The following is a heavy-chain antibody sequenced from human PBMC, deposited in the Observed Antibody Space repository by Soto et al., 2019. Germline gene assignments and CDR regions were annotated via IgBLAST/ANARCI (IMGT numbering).Heavy chain of an antibody. J-gene: IGHJ5*02. CDR2: ISAYNGNT. Sequence: AASVKVSCKASGYTFTSYGISWVRQAPGQGLEWMGWISAYNGNTNYAQKLQGRVTMTTDTSTSTAYMELRSLRSDDTAVYYCARDMHSSSWYPEHWFDPWGQGTLVTVSS. D-gene: IGHD6-13*01. CDR3: ARDMHSSSWYPEHWFDP. CDR1: GYTFTSYG. V-gene: IGHV1-18*01.